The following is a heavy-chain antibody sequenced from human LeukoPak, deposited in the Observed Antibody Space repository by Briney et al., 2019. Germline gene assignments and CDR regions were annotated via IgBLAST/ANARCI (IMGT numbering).Heavy chain of an antibody. J-gene: IGHJ4*02. CDR3: AALSGYDEYYFDY. Sequence: GASVKVSCKASVGTFSSYVISWVRQAPGQGVEWMGGIIPIFGTANYAQKFQGRVTITADKSTSTAHMELSSLRSEDTAVYYCAALSGYDEYYFDYWGQGTLVTVSS. D-gene: IGHD5-12*01. CDR1: VGTFSSYV. CDR2: IIPIFGTA. V-gene: IGHV1-69*06.